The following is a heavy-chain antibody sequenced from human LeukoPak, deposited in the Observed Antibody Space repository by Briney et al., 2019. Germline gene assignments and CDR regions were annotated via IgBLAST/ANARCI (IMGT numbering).Heavy chain of an antibody. Sequence: ASVKVSCKASGYTFTGYYMHWVRQAPGQGLEWMGWINPNSGGTNYAQKFQGRVTMTRDTSISTAYMELSRLRSDDTAVYYCARAPAAYSSWGLLYYFDYWGQGTLVTVSS. CDR3: ARAPAAYSSWGLLYYFDY. CDR2: INPNSGGT. V-gene: IGHV1-2*02. J-gene: IGHJ4*02. D-gene: IGHD1-26*01. CDR1: GYTFTGYY.